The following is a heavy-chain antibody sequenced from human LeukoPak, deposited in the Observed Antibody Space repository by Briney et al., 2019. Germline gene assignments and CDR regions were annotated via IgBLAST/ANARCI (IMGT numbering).Heavy chain of an antibody. V-gene: IGHV3-7*01. CDR3: ASDLIAARTES. D-gene: IGHD6-6*01. J-gene: IGHJ4*02. CDR1: GFTFSSYW. CDR2: IKQDGSEK. Sequence: PGGSLRLSCAASGFTFSSYWMSWVRQAPGKGLEWVANIKQDGSEKYYVDSVKGRFTISRDNAKNSLYLQMYSLRAEDTAVYYCASDLIAARTESWGQGTLVTVSS.